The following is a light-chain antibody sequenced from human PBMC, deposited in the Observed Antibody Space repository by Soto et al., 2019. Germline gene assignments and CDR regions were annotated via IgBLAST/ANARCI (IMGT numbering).Light chain of an antibody. CDR1: QDIRHY. Sequence: DIQMTQSPSSLSASVGDRVTMTCRASQDIRHYVAWYQQKPGEVPKLLIYAASTLQSGVPARFSGGGFGTDFTLTIPSLRPEDVATYYCQRYHSALLTFGPGTKVDLK. CDR2: AAS. CDR3: QRYHSALLT. V-gene: IGKV1-27*01. J-gene: IGKJ3*01.